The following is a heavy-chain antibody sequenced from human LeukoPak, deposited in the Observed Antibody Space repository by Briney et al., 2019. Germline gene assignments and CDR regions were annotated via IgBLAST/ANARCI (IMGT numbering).Heavy chain of an antibody. CDR1: GGSISTYY. V-gene: IGHV4-59*08. D-gene: IGHD1-7*01. Sequence: SETLSLTCSVSGGSISTYYWSWIRQPPGKGLEWIGYIYYSGSTNYNPSLKSRVTISVDTPKNQFSLKLSSVTAADTAVYYCARLNWNYEQHLDYWGQGTLVTVSS. CDR3: ARLNWNYEQHLDY. CDR2: IYYSGST. J-gene: IGHJ4*02.